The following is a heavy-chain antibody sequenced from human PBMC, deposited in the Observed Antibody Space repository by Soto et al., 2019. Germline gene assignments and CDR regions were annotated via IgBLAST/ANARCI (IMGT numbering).Heavy chain of an antibody. CDR1: GWSVSRCW. V-gene: IGHV5-51*01. J-gene: IGHJ5*01. Sequence: VKSSGEGCGWSVSRCWRGWVRQIPGKGLEWMGIIYPRDSDTRYSPSFEGQVTMSVDKSISTAHLQWSSLKASDTGMDYCARRDVHHWFDYSGQAPLLTVYS. CDR2: IYPRDSDT. CDR3: ARRDVHHWFDY.